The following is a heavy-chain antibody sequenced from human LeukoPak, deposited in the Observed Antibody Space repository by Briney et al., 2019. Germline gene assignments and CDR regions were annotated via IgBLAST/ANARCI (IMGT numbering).Heavy chain of an antibody. J-gene: IGHJ4*02. CDR3: ARDRTPIYYDSSGYVDY. CDR2: IIPIFATA. CDR1: GGTFSSYA. V-gene: IGHV1-69*13. D-gene: IGHD3-22*01. Sequence: ASVKVSCKASGGTFSSYAISWVRQAPGQGLEWMGGIIPIFATANYAQNFQGRVTITADESTSTAYMELRSLRSDDTAVYYCARDRTPIYYDSSGYVDYWGQGTLVTVSS.